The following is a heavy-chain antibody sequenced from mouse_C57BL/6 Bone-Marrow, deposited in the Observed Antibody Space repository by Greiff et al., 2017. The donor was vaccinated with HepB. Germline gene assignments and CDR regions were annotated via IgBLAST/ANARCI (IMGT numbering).Heavy chain of an antibody. Sequence: VQVVESGRGLVAPSQSLSITCTVSGFSLTSYGVSWVRQPPGKGLEWLGVIWGDGSTNYHSALISRLSISKDNSKSQVFLKLNSLQTDDTATYYCAKKRLRRRHWYFDVWGTGTTVTVSA. CDR1: GFSLTSYG. D-gene: IGHD2-4*01. CDR2: IWGDGST. V-gene: IGHV2-3*01. J-gene: IGHJ1*03. CDR3: AKKRLRRRHWYFDV.